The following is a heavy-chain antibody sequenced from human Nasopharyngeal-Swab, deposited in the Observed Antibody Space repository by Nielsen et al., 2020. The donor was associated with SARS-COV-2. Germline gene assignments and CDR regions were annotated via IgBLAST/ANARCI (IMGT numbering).Heavy chain of an antibody. CDR2: ISRSSTDI. Sequence: GESLKISCVDPGFSDNSMNLVRQAPGKGLEWVSSISRSSTDIYYADSVKGRFTISRDNAKNSLYLQMNNLRAEDTAVYYCARGYCSSGSCYAKHYGMDVWGQGTTVTVSS. V-gene: IGHV3-21*01. CDR1: GFSDNS. CDR3: ARGYCSSGSCYAKHYGMDV. J-gene: IGHJ6*02. D-gene: IGHD2-15*01.